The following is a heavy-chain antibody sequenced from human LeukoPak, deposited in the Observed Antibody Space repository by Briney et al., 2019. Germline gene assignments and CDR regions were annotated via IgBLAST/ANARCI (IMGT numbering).Heavy chain of an antibody. CDR2: INHSGST. J-gene: IGHJ4*02. Sequence: SETLSLTCAVYGGSFSDYSWSWIRQPPGKGLEWIGQINHSGSTNYNPSLKSRVTISVDTSKNQFSLKLSSVTAADTAVYYCARAFLHWGQGTLVTVSS. CDR1: GGSFSDYS. V-gene: IGHV4-34*01. CDR3: ARAFLH.